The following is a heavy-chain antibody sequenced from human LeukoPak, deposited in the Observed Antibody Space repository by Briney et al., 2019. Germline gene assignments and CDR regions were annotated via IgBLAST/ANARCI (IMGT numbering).Heavy chain of an antibody. Sequence: GGSLRLSCAASGFTFDDYTMHWVRQAPGKGLEWVCLIDWDGGSTYYADSVKGRFTISRDNSKNSLYLQMNSLKTEDTAFYFCAKDMVDRGPFDYWGQGTLVTVYS. CDR3: AKDMVDRGPFDY. D-gene: IGHD3-16*02. CDR1: GFTFDDYT. J-gene: IGHJ4*02. V-gene: IGHV3-43*01. CDR2: IDWDGGST.